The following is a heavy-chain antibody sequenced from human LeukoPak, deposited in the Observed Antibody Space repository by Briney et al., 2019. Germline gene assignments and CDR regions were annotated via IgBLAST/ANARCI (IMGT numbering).Heavy chain of an antibody. CDR3: ARGYSRDYYYMDV. CDR1: GGSISSYY. V-gene: IGHV4-59*01. J-gene: IGHJ6*03. D-gene: IGHD1-1*01. Sequence: SETLSLTCSVSGGSISSYYWSWIRQPPGKGLECIGYIYYSGSTNYNPSLKSRVTISVDTSKNQFSLKLSSVTAADTAVYYCARGYSRDYYYMDVWGKGTTVTVSS. CDR2: IYYSGST.